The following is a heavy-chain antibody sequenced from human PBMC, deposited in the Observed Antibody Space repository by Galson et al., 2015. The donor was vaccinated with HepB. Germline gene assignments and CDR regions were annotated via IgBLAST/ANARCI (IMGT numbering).Heavy chain of an antibody. CDR2: ISGSGGNT. Sequence: SLRLSCAASGIAFSSYAMSWVRHGPGKGLEWVSSISGSGGNTYHVDSVKGWFTISRDNSKDTLWLQMSSLRAEDTAIYYCATDVTRAPGYYDYYMDVWGKGTTVTVS. CDR1: GIAFSSYA. V-gene: IGHV3-23*01. CDR3: ATDVTRAPGYYDYYMDV. D-gene: IGHD1-14*01. J-gene: IGHJ6*03.